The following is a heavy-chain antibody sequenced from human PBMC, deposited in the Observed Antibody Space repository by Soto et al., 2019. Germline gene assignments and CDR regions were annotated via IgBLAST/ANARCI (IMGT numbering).Heavy chain of an antibody. Sequence: EVQLLESGGGLVQPGGSLRLSCAASGVIFTSYAMTWVRQVPGEGLQWVSSITKSGDSTYYADSVKGRFTTSRDISKNTLYLQMNGLRAEDTAIYYCAKGYFGFDYWGQGTLVTVSS. CDR1: GVIFTSYA. V-gene: IGHV3-23*01. J-gene: IGHJ4*02. CDR3: AKGYFGFDY. CDR2: ITKSGDST. D-gene: IGHD3-9*01.